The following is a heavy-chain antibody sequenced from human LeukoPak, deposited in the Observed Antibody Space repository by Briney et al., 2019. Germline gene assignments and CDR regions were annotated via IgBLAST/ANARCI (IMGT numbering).Heavy chain of an antibody. D-gene: IGHD6-6*01. CDR2: IYSGGST. Sequence: GGSLRPSCAASGFTASSNYTGGVRQAPGRGLWWVSVIYSGGSTYYADSVKGRFTISRDNAKNSLYLQMNSLRAEDTAVYYCAREESSSSGYYFDYWGQGTLVTVSS. CDR3: AREESSSSGYYFDY. V-gene: IGHV3-53*01. J-gene: IGHJ4*02. CDR1: GFTASSNY.